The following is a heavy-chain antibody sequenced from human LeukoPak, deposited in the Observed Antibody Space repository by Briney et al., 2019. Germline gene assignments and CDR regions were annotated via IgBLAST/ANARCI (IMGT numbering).Heavy chain of an antibody. CDR2: IYYSGST. D-gene: IGHD6-13*01. CDR1: GGSISSYY. CDR3: ARVAAARAGDAFDI. Sequence: SETLSLTCTVSGGSISSYYWSWIRQPPGKGLEWIGYIYYSGSTNCNPSLKSRVTISVDTSKNQFSLKLSSVTAADTAVYYCARVAAARAGDAFDIWGQGTMVTVSS. V-gene: IGHV4-59*01. J-gene: IGHJ3*02.